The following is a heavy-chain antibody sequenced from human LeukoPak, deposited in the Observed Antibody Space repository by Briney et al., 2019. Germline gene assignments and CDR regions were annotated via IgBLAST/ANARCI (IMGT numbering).Heavy chain of an antibody. J-gene: IGHJ6*03. CDR1: GFTFSSYD. CDR2: ITLSGGST. V-gene: IGHV3-23*01. CDR3: AKRGNPAMGHHYLDV. D-gene: IGHD5-18*01. Sequence: GGSLRLSCADSGFTFSSYDMSWVRQAPGKGLEWVSSITLSGGSTFYADSVKGRFTISRDNSKNTLYLQVNSLSVDDTAVYYCAKRGNPAMGHHYLDVWGKGTTVSVSS.